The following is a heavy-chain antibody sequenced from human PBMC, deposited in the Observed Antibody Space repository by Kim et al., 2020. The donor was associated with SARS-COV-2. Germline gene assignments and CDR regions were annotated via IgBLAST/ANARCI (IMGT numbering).Heavy chain of an antibody. D-gene: IGHD3-9*01. CDR3: ARGVPVVHYDILARGWYWFDP. CDR1: GGSISSYY. Sequence: SETLSLTCTVSGGSISSYYWSWIRQPPGKGLEWIGYIYYSGSTNYNPSLKSRVTISVDTSKNQFSLKLSSVTAADTAVYYCARGVPVVHYDILARGWYWFDPWGQGTLVTVSS. CDR2: IYYSGST. J-gene: IGHJ5*02. V-gene: IGHV4-59*13.